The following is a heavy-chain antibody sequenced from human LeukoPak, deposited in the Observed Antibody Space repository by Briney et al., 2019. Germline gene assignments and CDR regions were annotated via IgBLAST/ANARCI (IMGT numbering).Heavy chain of an antibody. CDR3: AKGWAPKTSIVVVPAATYYFDY. CDR1: GFTFSSYA. J-gene: IGHJ4*02. D-gene: IGHD2-2*01. CDR2: ISGSGGST. Sequence: GGSLRLSCAASGFTFSSYAMSWVRQAPGKGLEWVSAISGSGGSTYYADSVKGRFTISRDNSKNTLYLQMNSLRAEDTAVYYCAKGWAPKTSIVVVPAATYYFDYWGQGTLVTVSS. V-gene: IGHV3-23*01.